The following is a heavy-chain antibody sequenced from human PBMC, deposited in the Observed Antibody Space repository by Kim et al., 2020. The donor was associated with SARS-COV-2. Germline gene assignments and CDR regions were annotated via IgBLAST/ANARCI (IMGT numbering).Heavy chain of an antibody. V-gene: IGHV4-34*01. Sequence: SETLSLTCAVYGGSFSGYYWSWIRQPPGKGLEWIGEINHSGSTNYNPSLKSRVTISVDTSKNQFSLKLSSVTAADTAVYYCARVSRRIAARPAAFDYWG. CDR2: INHSGST. CDR3: ARVSRRIAARPAAFDY. J-gene: IGHJ4*01. D-gene: IGHD6-6*01. CDR1: GGSFSGYY.